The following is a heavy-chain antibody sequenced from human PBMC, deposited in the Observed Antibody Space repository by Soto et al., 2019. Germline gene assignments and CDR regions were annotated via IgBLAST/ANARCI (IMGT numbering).Heavy chain of an antibody. D-gene: IGHD6-6*01. V-gene: IGHV4-59*01. Sequence: SETLSLTCTVSVGSSSSYYWSWIRQPPGKGLEWIGYIYYSGSTNYNPSLKSRVTISVDTSKNQFSLKLSSVTAADTAVYYCARILYSSSPPRYYYYGMDVWGQGTTVTVSS. CDR2: IYYSGST. CDR1: VGSSSSYY. J-gene: IGHJ6*02. CDR3: ARILYSSSPPRYYYYGMDV.